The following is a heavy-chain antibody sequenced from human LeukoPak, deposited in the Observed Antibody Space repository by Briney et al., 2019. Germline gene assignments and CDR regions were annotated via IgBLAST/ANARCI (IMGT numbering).Heavy chain of an antibody. CDR1: GGSFSGYY. CDR3: ASYGDHPKADAFDI. Sequence: SETLSLTCAVYGGSFSGYYWSWIRQPPGKGLEWIGEINHSGSTNYNPSLKSRVTISVDTSKNQFSLKLSSVTAADTAVYYCASYGDHPKADAFDIWGQGTMVTVSS. CDR2: INHSGST. J-gene: IGHJ3*02. D-gene: IGHD4-17*01. V-gene: IGHV4-34*01.